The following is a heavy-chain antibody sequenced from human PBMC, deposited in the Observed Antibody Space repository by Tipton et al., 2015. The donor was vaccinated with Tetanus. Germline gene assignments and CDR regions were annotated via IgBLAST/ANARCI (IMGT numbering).Heavy chain of an antibody. D-gene: IGHD3-16*02. Sequence: TLSLTCTVSGGSISSYYWSWIRQPPGKGLEWIGYIYYSGSTNYNPSLKSRVTISVDTSKNQFSLKLSSVTAADTAVYYCARGRYYDYVWGSYRRFGFDYWGQGTLVTVSS. CDR2: IYYSGST. CDR3: ARGRYYDYVWGSYRRFGFDY. CDR1: GGSISSYY. J-gene: IGHJ4*02. V-gene: IGHV4-59*12.